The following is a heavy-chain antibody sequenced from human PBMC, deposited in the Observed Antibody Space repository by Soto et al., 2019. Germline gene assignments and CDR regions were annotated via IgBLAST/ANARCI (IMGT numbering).Heavy chain of an antibody. J-gene: IGHJ6*02. Sequence: ASVKVSCKASGYTFTSYGISWVRQAPGQGLEWMGWISAYNGNTNYTQKLQGRVTMTTDTSTSTAYMELRSLRSDDTAVYNSARGGAYYYGSGSTVMDVWGQGTRVTVSS. CDR3: ARGGAYYYGSGSTVMDV. CDR2: ISAYNGNT. CDR1: GYTFTSYG. V-gene: IGHV1-18*01. D-gene: IGHD3-10*01.